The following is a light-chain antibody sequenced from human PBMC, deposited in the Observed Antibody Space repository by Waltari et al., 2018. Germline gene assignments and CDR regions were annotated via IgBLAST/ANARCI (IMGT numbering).Light chain of an antibody. CDR3: CSYAGSSTFYV. CDR2: EGS. J-gene: IGLJ1*01. Sequence: QSALTQSVSVSGSPGQSITISCTGTSSDVGSYNLVSWYQQYPGKAPKLMIYEGSKRPSGVSNRFSGSKSGNTASLTISGLQAEDEADYYCCSYAGSSTFYVFGTGTKVTVL. CDR1: SSDVGSYNL. V-gene: IGLV2-23*01.